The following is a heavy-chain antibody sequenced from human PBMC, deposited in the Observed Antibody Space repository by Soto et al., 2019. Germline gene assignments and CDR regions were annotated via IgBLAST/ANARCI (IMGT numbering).Heavy chain of an antibody. J-gene: IGHJ3*02. D-gene: IGHD3-10*01. CDR2: ISYDGSNK. Sequence: QVQLVESGGGVVQPGRSLRLSCAASGFTFSSYAMHWVRQAPGKGLEWGAVISYDGSNKYYADSVKGRFTISRDNSKNTLYLQMNSLRAEDTAVYYCARALLEGAFEIWGQGTMVTVSS. V-gene: IGHV3-30-3*01. CDR1: GFTFSSYA. CDR3: ARALLEGAFEI.